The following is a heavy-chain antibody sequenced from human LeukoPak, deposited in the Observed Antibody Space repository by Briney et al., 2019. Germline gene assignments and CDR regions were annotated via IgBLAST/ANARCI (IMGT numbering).Heavy chain of an antibody. J-gene: IGHJ4*02. Sequence: GGSLRLSCVASGFTFTSYGMAWVRQAPGKRLEWVSGISGSGDATYYADSVKGRFTISRDNSKNTLYLQMNSLRAEDTAVYYCARDPLGYCSSTSCYVFDYWGQGTLVTVSS. V-gene: IGHV3-23*01. CDR1: GFTFTSYG. CDR2: ISGSGDAT. D-gene: IGHD2-2*01. CDR3: ARDPLGYCSSTSCYVFDY.